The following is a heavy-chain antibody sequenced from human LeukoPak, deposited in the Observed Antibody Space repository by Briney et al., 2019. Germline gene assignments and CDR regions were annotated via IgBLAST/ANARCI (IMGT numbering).Heavy chain of an antibody. CDR2: ISSSSSTI. J-gene: IGHJ4*02. Sequence: GGSLRLSRAASGFTFSSYSMNWVRQAPGKGLEWVSYISSSSSTIYYADSVKGRFTFSRDNAKNSLYLQMNSLRAEDTAVYYCATNTDYYGSGSYRLDYWGQGTLVTVSS. CDR1: GFTFSSYS. D-gene: IGHD3-10*01. V-gene: IGHV3-48*01. CDR3: ATNTDYYGSGSYRLDY.